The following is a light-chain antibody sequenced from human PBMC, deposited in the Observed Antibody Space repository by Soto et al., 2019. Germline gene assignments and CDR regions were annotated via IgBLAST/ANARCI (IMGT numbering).Light chain of an antibody. CDR2: GNN. J-gene: IGLJ1*01. V-gene: IGLV1-40*01. CDR3: QSYDSRLTAYV. Sequence: QSVLTQPPSVSGAPGQRVTISCTGSSSSIGAGYDVHWYHQLPGAAPKLLVSGNNNRPSGVPVRFSASKSGTSASLAITGLQTEDEAQYYCQSYDSRLTAYVFGTGTKVTVL. CDR1: SSSIGAGYD.